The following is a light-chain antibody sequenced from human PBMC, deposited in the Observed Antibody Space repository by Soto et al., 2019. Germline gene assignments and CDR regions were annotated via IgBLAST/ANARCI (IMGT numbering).Light chain of an antibody. CDR2: GAS. CDR3: QQYGSSPRT. CDR1: QSVSNNY. V-gene: IGKV3-20*01. J-gene: IGKJ1*01. Sequence: TVLAQSPGTLSLSPGERATLSCRASQSVSNNYLAWYQQKPGQAPRLLIYGASNRATGIPDRFSGSGSGTDFSLTISSLEPGDLAVYYCQQYGSSPRTFGQGTKVDI.